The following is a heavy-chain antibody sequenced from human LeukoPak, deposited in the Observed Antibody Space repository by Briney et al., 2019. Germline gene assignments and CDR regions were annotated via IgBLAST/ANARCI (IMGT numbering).Heavy chain of an antibody. CDR2: MNPNSGNT. V-gene: IGHV1-8*01. J-gene: IGHJ4*02. CDR1: GYTFTSYD. CDR3: ARGETYYDFWSGYYYYFDY. Sequence: ASVKVSCKASGYTFTSYDINWVRQATGQGLEWMGWMNPNSGNTGYAQKFQGRVTMTRNTSISTAYMELGSLRSEDTAVYYCARGETYYDFWSGYYYYFDYWGQGTLVTVSS. D-gene: IGHD3-3*01.